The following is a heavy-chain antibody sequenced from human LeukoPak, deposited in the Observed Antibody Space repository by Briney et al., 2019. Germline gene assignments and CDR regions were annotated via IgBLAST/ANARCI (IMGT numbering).Heavy chain of an antibody. Sequence: SQTLLLTCAISGDSVSSNSAAWNWIRQSPSRGLDWLGRTYYRSKWYNDYAVSVKSRITINPDTSKNQFSLQLNSVTPEDTAVYYCARSWDSSSSNGFDPWGQGTLVTVSS. CDR3: ARSWDSSSSNGFDP. CDR1: GDSVSSNSAA. CDR2: TYYRSKWYN. V-gene: IGHV6-1*01. D-gene: IGHD6-6*01. J-gene: IGHJ5*02.